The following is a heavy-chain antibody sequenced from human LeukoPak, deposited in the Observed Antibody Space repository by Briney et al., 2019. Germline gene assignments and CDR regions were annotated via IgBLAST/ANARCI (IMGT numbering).Heavy chain of an antibody. CDR1: GGSISSSSYY. V-gene: IGHV4-39*01. CDR3: ATPDAFGVVKGAFDI. D-gene: IGHD3-3*01. Sequence: SETLSLTCTVSGGSISSSSYYWGWIRQPPGKGLEWIGSIYYSGSTYYNPSLKSRVTISVDTSKNQFSLKLSSVTAADTAVYYCATPDAFGVVKGAFDIWGQGTMVTVSS. J-gene: IGHJ3*02. CDR2: IYYSGST.